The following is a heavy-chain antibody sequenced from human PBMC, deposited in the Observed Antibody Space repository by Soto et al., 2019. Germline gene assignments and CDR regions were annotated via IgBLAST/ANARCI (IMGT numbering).Heavy chain of an antibody. CDR3: AKAPPRIGDIWLGATYTGMDV. J-gene: IGHJ6*02. D-gene: IGHD2-15*01. CDR1: GFTFSSYG. V-gene: IGHV3-30*18. Sequence: QVQLVESGGGVVQPGRSLRLSCAASGFTFSSYGMHWVRQAPGKGLEWVAVISYDGSNKYYADSVKGRFTISRDNSKNTLYLKMNSLKAEDRAVYNCAKAPPRIGDIWLGATYTGMDVWAKGPRSPSP. CDR2: ISYDGSNK.